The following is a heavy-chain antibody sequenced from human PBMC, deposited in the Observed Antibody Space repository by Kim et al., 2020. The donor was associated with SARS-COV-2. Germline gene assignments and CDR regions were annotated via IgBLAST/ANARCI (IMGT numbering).Heavy chain of an antibody. CDR2: IWYDGSNK. D-gene: IGHD5-18*01. J-gene: IGHJ6*02. V-gene: IGHV3-33*06. Sequence: GGSLRLSCAASGFTFSSYGMHWVRQAPGKGLEWVAVIWYDGSNKYYADSVKGRFTISRDNSKNTLYLQMNSLRAEDTAVYYCAKDLVIRTAMVDWIPNYGMDVWGQGTTVTVSS. CDR3: AKDLVIRTAMVDWIPNYGMDV. CDR1: GFTFSSYG.